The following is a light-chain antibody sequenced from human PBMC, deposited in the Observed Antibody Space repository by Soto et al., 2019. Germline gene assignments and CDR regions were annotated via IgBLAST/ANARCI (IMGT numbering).Light chain of an antibody. CDR3: QQRSEWLLT. J-gene: IGKJ4*01. Sequence: EIVLTQSPATRSLSPGERATLSCTASQSDSTYLVWYQQKPGQAPRLLIYDVSNRATGIPARFSGGGSGTDFTLTISSLEPEDFAVYYCQQRSEWLLTFGGGTKVEIK. V-gene: IGKV3-11*01. CDR1: QSDSTY. CDR2: DVS.